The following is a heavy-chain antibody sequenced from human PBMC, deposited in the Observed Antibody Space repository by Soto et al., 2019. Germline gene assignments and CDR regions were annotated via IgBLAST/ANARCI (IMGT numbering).Heavy chain of an antibody. J-gene: IGHJ3*02. CDR2: ISAYNGNT. Sequence: ASVKVSCKASGYTFTSYGISWVRQAPGQGLEWMGWISAYNGNTNYAQKLQGRVTMTTDTSTSTAYMELRSLRSDDTAVYYCARPVPYRNWNGAGARFLGDAFDIWGQGTMVTVSS. D-gene: IGHD1-1*01. CDR1: GYTFTSYG. V-gene: IGHV1-18*01. CDR3: ARPVPYRNWNGAGARFLGDAFDI.